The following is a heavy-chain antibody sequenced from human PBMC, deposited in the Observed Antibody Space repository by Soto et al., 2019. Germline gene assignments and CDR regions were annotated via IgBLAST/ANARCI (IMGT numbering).Heavy chain of an antibody. J-gene: IGHJ5*02. Sequence: PSETLSLTCSVSGAALNSGNYYWSWIRQVPGKGLEWIGHIYVTGAVDYNPSLRDRITISQDTSERQFSLNLRLVTAADTAVYYCARLIIATNNYKCFDPWGQGTLLTVFS. CDR2: IYVTGAV. V-gene: IGHV4-31*03. CDR1: GAALNSGNYY. D-gene: IGHD2-21*01. CDR3: ARLIIATNNYKCFDP.